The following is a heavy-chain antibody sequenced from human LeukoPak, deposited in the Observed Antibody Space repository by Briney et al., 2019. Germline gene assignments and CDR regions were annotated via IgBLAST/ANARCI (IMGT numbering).Heavy chain of an antibody. J-gene: IGHJ4*02. CDR1: GFTFSNYW. Sequence: GGSLRLSCAASGFTFSNYWVHWVRQAPGKGLVWVSRINPDGSRTDYADTVKGRFTISRDNAKNTLYLQMNSLRAEDTAVYFCARDLRGKSDYWGQGTLVTVSS. D-gene: IGHD4-23*01. CDR2: INPDGSRT. V-gene: IGHV3-74*01. CDR3: ARDLRGKSDY.